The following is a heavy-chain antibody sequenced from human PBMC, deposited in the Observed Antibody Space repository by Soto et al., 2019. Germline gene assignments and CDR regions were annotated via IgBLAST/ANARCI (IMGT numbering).Heavy chain of an antibody. D-gene: IGHD2-2*01. V-gene: IGHV1-2*06. CDR1: GYTCTGYY. Sequence: AAVKISCKASGYTCTGYYMHWVRHTPGQRLESMVRINPNSVGTNYAQKFQGRVTMTTDTSTNTAYIELSRLRSAHSTLYYCARKGRHCSTTSCYAFYMYYYYYYGMDVWGQGTTVTVSS. CDR2: INPNSVGT. CDR3: ARKGRHCSTTSCYAFYMYYYYYYGMDV. J-gene: IGHJ6*02.